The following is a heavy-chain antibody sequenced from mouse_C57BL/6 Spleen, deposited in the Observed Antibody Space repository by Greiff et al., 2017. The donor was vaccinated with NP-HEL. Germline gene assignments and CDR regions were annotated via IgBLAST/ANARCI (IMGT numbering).Heavy chain of an antibody. D-gene: IGHD2-3*01. CDR1: GFTFSSYT. J-gene: IGHJ3*01. CDR2: ISGGGGNT. Sequence: EVKLVESGGGLVKPGGSLKLSCAASGFTFSSYTMSWVRQTPEKRLEWVATISGGGGNTYYPDSVKGRFTISRDNAKNTLYLQMSSLRSEDTALYYCARLPIDDGYYVSFAYWGQGTLVTVSA. CDR3: ARLPIDDGYYVSFAY. V-gene: IGHV5-9*01.